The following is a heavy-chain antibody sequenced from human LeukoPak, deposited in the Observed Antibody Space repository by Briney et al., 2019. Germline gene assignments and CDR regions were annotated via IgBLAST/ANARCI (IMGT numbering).Heavy chain of an antibody. V-gene: IGHV1-18*01. J-gene: IGHJ4*02. D-gene: IGHD6-19*01. CDR2: ISVYNGNT. CDR1: GYTFTSYD. Sequence: ASVKVSCKASGYTFTSYDISWVRQAPGQGLEWMGWISVYNGNTKYAQKLQGRVTMTTDTSTSTAYMELRSLRSDDTAVYYCARDRGDGVAVAGTTDYWGQGTLVTVSS. CDR3: ARDRGDGVAVAGTTDY.